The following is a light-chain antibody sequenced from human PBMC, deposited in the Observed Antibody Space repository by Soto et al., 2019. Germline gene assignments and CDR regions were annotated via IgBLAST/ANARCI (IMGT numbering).Light chain of an antibody. J-gene: IGLJ2*01. CDR1: SSDVGGYNY. V-gene: IGLV2-14*01. Sequence: QSALTKPASVSGSPGQSLTIYCTGTSSDVGGYNYVSWYQQHPGKAPKLMIYEVSKRTSGVSNRFSGSKSGNTASLTISGLQAEDEADSYCSSYTSSSTLAVFGGGTKLTVL. CDR3: SSYTSSSTLAV. CDR2: EVS.